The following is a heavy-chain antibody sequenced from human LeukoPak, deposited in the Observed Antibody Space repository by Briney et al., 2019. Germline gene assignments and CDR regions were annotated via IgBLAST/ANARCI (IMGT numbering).Heavy chain of an antibody. Sequence: SGTLSLTCTVSGASINSNYYYWSWIRQPPGKGLEWIGYIYYSGSTNYNPSLKSRVTISVDTSKNQFSLKLSSVTAADTAVYYCARVHYDILTGYYLFDYWGQGTLVTVSS. J-gene: IGHJ4*02. V-gene: IGHV4-61*01. D-gene: IGHD3-9*01. CDR2: IYYSGST. CDR3: ARVHYDILTGYYLFDY. CDR1: GASINSNYYY.